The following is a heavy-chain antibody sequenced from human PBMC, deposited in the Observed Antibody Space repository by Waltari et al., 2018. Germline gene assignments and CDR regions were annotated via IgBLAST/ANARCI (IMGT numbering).Heavy chain of an antibody. CDR3: ARVKGVAVAGRRHWGIDY. Sequence: QVQLQESGPGLVKPSETLSLTCTVSGGSISSYYWSWIRQPAGKGLEWIGRIYTSGSTNYNPSLKSRVTMSVDTSKNQFSLKLSSVTAADTAVYYCARVKGVAVAGRRHWGIDYWGQGTLVTVSS. CDR2: IYTSGST. V-gene: IGHV4-4*07. J-gene: IGHJ4*02. D-gene: IGHD6-19*01. CDR1: GGSISSYY.